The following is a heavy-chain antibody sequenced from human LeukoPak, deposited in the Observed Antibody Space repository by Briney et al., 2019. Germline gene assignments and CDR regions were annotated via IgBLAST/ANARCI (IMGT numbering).Heavy chain of an antibody. J-gene: IGHJ4*02. Sequence: SETLSLTCIVSDYSISTGYYWGWIRQPPGKGLEWIGNIYHSGSTYHNPSLKSRVTISVDTSKNQFSLKLSSVTAADTAVYYCARVTTGGGPLDYWGQGTLVTVSS. CDR3: ARVTTGGGPLDY. V-gene: IGHV4-38-2*02. CDR2: IYHSGST. D-gene: IGHD4-17*01. CDR1: DYSISTGYY.